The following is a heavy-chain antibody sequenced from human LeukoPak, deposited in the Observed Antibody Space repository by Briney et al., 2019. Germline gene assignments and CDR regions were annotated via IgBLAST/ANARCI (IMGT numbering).Heavy chain of an antibody. J-gene: IGHJ4*02. CDR3: ARGGYYDSPILDY. Sequence: PRGSLRLSCAASGFTFSSYAMHWVRQAPGKGLEWVAVIPYDGSNKYYADSVKGRFTISRDNSKNTLYLQMNSLRAEDTAVYYCARGGYYDSPILDYWGQGTLVTVSS. D-gene: IGHD3-22*01. CDR1: GFTFSSYA. V-gene: IGHV3-30-3*01. CDR2: IPYDGSNK.